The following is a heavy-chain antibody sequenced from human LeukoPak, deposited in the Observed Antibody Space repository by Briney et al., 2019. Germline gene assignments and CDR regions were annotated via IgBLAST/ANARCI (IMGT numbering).Heavy chain of an antibody. CDR3: ARRPNTVTNRYFDL. D-gene: IGHD4-17*01. Sequence: PSETLSLTCTVSGGSISGYYWTWIRQPADKRLEWLGRMYTSGDTYYNPSLKSRVTISVDTSKNQFSLKLSSVTAADTAVYYCARRPNTVTNRYFDLWGRGTLVTVSS. CDR2: MYTSGDT. J-gene: IGHJ2*01. V-gene: IGHV4-4*07. CDR1: GGSISGYY.